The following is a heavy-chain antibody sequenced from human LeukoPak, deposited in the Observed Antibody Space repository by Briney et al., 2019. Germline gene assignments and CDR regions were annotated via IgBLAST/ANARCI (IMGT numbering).Heavy chain of an antibody. CDR1: GDSISSGDYY. Sequence: SETLSLTCTVSGDSISSGDYYWSWIRQPPGKDLEWIGYIYYSGSTYFNPSLESRVTMSVDTSKNQFSLRLTSVTAADTAVYYCVRDDETEGRALDYWGQGTLVTVSS. CDR3: VRDDETEGRALDY. D-gene: IGHD3-10*01. J-gene: IGHJ4*02. CDR2: IYYSGST. V-gene: IGHV4-30-4*08.